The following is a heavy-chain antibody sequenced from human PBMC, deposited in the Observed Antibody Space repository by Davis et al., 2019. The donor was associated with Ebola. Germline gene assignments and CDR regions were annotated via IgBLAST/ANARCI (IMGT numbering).Heavy chain of an antibody. CDR2: LYTDGRT. D-gene: IGHD4-17*01. CDR1: GFIVSDKY. CDR3: TRHVPGDFWFFDL. V-gene: IGHV3-53*01. J-gene: IGHJ2*01. Sequence: GGSLRLSCVVSGFIVSDKYMSWVRQAPGKGLEWVSVLYTDGRTYHSDSVKGRFTLSRDNSRNTVYLQMNDLRAEDTAVYYCTRHVPGDFWFFDLWGRGTMVTVSS.